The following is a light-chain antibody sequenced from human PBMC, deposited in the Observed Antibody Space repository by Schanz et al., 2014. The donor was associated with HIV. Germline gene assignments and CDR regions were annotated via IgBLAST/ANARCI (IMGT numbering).Light chain of an antibody. CDR2: GDN. CDR3: CSYTSSSTQV. Sequence: QSVLTQPPSVSGAPGQRVTISCTGSSSNIGAGYDVHWYQQLPGTAPKLLIYGDNSRPSGVPDRFSGSKSGTSASLAITGLQAEDEADYYCCSYTSSSTQVFGTGTKLTVL. V-gene: IGLV1-40*01. CDR1: SSNIGAGYD. J-gene: IGLJ1*01.